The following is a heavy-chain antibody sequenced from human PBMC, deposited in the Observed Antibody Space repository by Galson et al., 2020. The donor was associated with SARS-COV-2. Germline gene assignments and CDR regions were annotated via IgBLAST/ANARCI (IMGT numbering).Heavy chain of an antibody. CDR1: GFTFSSYE. V-gene: IGHV3-48*03. D-gene: IGHD3-10*01. Sequence: GGSLRLSCAASGFTFSSYEMNWVRQAQGKGLEWVSYISSSGSTIYYADSVKGRFTISRDNAKNSLYLQMNSLRAEDTAVYYCARCFREGPYYYYGMDVWGQGTTVTVSS. CDR3: ARCFREGPYYYYGMDV. J-gene: IGHJ6*02. CDR2: ISSSGSTI.